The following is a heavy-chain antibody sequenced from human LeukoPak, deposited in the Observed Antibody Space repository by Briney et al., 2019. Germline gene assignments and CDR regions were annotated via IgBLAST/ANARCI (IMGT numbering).Heavy chain of an antibody. CDR3: AKDLSIFGVANY. J-gene: IGHJ4*02. V-gene: IGHV3-23*01. CDR1: GFTFNTYS. Sequence: GGSLRLSCAGSGFTFNTYSMNWVRQAPGKGLEWVPAISGSGGSTYYADSVKGRFTISRDNSKNTLYLQMNSLRAEDTAVYYCAKDLSIFGVANYWGQGTLVTVSS. D-gene: IGHD3-3*01. CDR2: ISGSGGST.